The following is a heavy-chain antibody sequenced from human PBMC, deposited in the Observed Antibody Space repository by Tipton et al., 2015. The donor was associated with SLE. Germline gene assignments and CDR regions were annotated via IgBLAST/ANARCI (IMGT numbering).Heavy chain of an antibody. J-gene: IGHJ4*02. V-gene: IGHV4-4*08. D-gene: IGHD3-22*01. CDR1: GASVSNYY. Sequence: TLSLTCTVSGASVSNYYWSWIRQPPGKGLDWIGYFYTSGNTNYNPSLKNRVTISVDTSKNQFSLKLSSVTAADTAVYYCARDPWYYDSSGYQGFDHWGQGTLVTVSS. CDR3: ARDPWYYDSSGYQGFDH. CDR2: FYTSGNT.